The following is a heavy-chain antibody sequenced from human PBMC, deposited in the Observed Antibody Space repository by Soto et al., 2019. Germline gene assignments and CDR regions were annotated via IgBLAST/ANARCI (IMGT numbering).Heavy chain of an antibody. J-gene: IGHJ3*02. CDR2: IDPSDSYT. D-gene: IGHD6-19*01. CDR1: GYSFTSYW. CDR3: ARIVYSSGRPDAFDI. Sequence: PGESLKISCKGSGYSFTSYWISWMRQMPGKGLEWMGRIDPSDSYTNYSPSFQGHVTISADKSISTAYLQWSSLKASDTAMYYCARIVYSSGRPDAFDIWGQGAMVTVSS. V-gene: IGHV5-10-1*01.